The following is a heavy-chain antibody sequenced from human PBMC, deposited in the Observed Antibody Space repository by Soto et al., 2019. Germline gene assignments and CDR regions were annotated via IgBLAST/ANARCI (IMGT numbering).Heavy chain of an antibody. J-gene: IGHJ4*02. V-gene: IGHV5-51*01. CDR3: VRPNFGALTHFDF. CDR2: IFPGDSDT. Sequence: RESLKISCKAIGYTFTSYWIGWVRQKPGKGLEWMGIIFPGDSDTRYNPSFEGQVTVSADESISTAYLQWNTLKASDTAMYYCVRPNFGALTHFDFWGQGTLVTVFS. CDR1: GYTFTSYW. D-gene: IGHD3-16*01.